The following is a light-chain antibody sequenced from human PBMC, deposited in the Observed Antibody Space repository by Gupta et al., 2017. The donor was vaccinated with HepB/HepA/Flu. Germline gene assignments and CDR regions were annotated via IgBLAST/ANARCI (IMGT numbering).Light chain of an antibody. V-gene: IGLV1-40*01. Sequence: QFWLTPPPSLSGAPGQRVTISCIGSSSNIGAGYDVHWYQHLPGTAPKLLIYGNNNRPSGIPDRFSGSKSGTSASLAITGLQADDEADYYCQSCDNSLSGVVFGGGTKLTVL. CDR2: GNN. J-gene: IGLJ2*01. CDR1: SSNIGAGYD. CDR3: QSCDNSLSGVV.